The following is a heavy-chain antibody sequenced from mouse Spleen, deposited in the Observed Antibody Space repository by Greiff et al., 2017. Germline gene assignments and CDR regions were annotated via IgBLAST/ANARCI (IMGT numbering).Heavy chain of an antibody. Sequence: QVQLQQSGAELVKPGASVKLSCKASGYTFTSYWMHWVKQRPGRGLEWIGRIDPNSGGTKYNEKFKSKATLTVDKPSSTAYMQLSSLTSEDSAVYYCARKGGYDYWWYFDVWGTGTTVTVSS. CDR3: ARKGGYDYWWYFDV. J-gene: IGHJ1*03. CDR1: GYTFTSYW. V-gene: IGHV1-72*01. CDR2: IDPNSGGT. D-gene: IGHD2-4*01.